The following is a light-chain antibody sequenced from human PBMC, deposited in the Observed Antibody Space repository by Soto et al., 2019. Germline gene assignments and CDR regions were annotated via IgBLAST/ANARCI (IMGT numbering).Light chain of an antibody. CDR3: QQYNNPRT. CDR2: GAS. V-gene: IGKV3-15*01. J-gene: IGKJ4*01. Sequence: EIVMTQSPATLSVSPGERATLSCRASQSVSSNLAWYQQKPGQAPRLLIYGASTRATGIPARFSGSGSGTEFTLTISSLQSEDFAVYYCQQYNNPRTFRGGTKV. CDR1: QSVSSN.